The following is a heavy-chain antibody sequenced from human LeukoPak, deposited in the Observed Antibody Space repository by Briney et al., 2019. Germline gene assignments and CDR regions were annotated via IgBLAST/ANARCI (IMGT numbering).Heavy chain of an antibody. CDR1: GGTFSRYA. CDR2: IIPIFGTA. V-gene: IGHV1-69*05. Sequence: ASVKVSCKASGGTFSRYAISWVRQDPGQGLEWMGGIIPIFGTANYGQKFQGRVTITTDASTSTAYMELSSLRSEDTAVYYCALRPYCGGDCYPSYYYYYMDVWGKGTTVTVSS. J-gene: IGHJ6*03. D-gene: IGHD2-21*02. CDR3: ALRPYCGGDCYPSYYYYYMDV.